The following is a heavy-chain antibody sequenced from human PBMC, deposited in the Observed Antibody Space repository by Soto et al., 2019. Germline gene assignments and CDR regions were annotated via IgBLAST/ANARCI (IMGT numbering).Heavy chain of an antibody. J-gene: IGHJ6*02. CDR1: GGSIKSSNW. D-gene: IGHD3-10*01. Sequence: PSETLSLTCAVSGGSIKSSNWWSWVRQPPGKGLEWIGEIYHSGSTNYNPSLKSRVTISVDKSKNQFSLKLSSVTAADTAVYYCARDRFRITMVRGVISNSFYYGMDVWGQGTTVTVSS. CDR3: ARDRFRITMVRGVISNSFYYGMDV. CDR2: IYHSGST. V-gene: IGHV4-4*02.